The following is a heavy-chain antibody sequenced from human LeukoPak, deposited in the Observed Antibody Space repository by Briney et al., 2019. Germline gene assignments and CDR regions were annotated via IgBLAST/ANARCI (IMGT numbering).Heavy chain of an antibody. CDR1: GYTFTGYY. D-gene: IGHD7-27*01. J-gene: IGHJ4*02. Sequence: ASVKVSCKTSGYTFTGYYMHWVRQATGQRPEWMGWMSPNSGDTGYAQKFQDRVTMTRNTSISTAYMELSSLRSDDTAVYYCARGPPNWGYDYWGPGTLVTVSS. V-gene: IGHV1-8*02. CDR2: MSPNSGDT. CDR3: ARGPPNWGYDY.